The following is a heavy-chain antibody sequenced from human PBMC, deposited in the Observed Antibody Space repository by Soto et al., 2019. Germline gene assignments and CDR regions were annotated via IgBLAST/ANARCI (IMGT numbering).Heavy chain of an antibody. CDR1: GYTFTSYG. CDR2: ISAYNGNT. J-gene: IGHJ4*02. V-gene: IGHV1-18*01. Sequence: QVQLVQSGAEVKKPGASVKVSCKASGYTFTSYGISWVRQAPGQGLEWMGWISAYNGNTKYAQKLKGRVTMTTDTPTSTAYMEVRSLRSDDTAVYYCARDLAVGLVDYWGQGTLVTVSS. CDR3: ARDLAVGLVDY. D-gene: IGHD6-19*01.